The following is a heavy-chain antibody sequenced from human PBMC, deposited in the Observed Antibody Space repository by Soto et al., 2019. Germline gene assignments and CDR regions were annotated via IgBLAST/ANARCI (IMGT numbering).Heavy chain of an antibody. Sequence: PSETLSLTCTVSGGSISSYYWSWIRQPPGKGLEWIGYIYYSGSTNYNPSLKSRVTISVDTSKNQFSLKLSSVTAADTAVYYCARQGVVVVPAAMGGFDYWGQGTLVTVSS. CDR1: GGSISSYY. CDR2: IYYSGST. D-gene: IGHD2-2*01. V-gene: IGHV4-59*08. J-gene: IGHJ4*02. CDR3: ARQGVVVVPAAMGGFDY.